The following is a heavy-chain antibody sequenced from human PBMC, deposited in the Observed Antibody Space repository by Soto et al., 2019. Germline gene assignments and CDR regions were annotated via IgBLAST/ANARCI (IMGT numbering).Heavy chain of an antibody. J-gene: IGHJ3*02. V-gene: IGHV1-3*04. D-gene: IGHD6-19*01. CDR3: ARVLRSGWSNHAFDI. CDR2: INTGKSNT. Sequence: QVQLVQSGAEVKKPGASVQVSCKASGYTFTNYVIHWVRQAPGQRLEWMGWINTGKSNTKYSQKFQGRVTITRDTSASTAYMELSSLTSEDTAVYYCARVLRSGWSNHAFDIWGQGTLVTVSS. CDR1: GYTFTNYV.